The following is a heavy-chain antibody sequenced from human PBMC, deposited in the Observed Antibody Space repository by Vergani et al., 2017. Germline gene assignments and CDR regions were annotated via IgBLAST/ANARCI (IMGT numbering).Heavy chain of an antibody. D-gene: IGHD3-9*01. J-gene: IGHJ4*02. Sequence: QVLVVQSGAEVKKSGASEKVSCKTSGYTFSNYYMHWVRQAPGQGLEWMGIINPSGGHTNYAQKFQGRVTMTRDTSTSTVYMELSSLRSEDTAIYYCARGDYGILTGYRYWGQGTLVTVSA. CDR1: GYTFSNYY. CDR3: ARGDYGILTGYRY. CDR2: INPSGGHT. V-gene: IGHV1-46*03.